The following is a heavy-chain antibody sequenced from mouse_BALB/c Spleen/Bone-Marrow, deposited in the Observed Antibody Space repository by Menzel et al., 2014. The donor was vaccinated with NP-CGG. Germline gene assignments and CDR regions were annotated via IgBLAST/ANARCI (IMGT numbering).Heavy chain of an antibody. CDR1: EYEFPSHD. V-gene: IGHV5-2*01. D-gene: IGHD1-1*01. Sequence: EVQRVDSGGGLVQPGESLKLSCESNEYEFPSHDMSWVRKTPEKRLELVAAINSDGGSTYYPDTMERRFIISRDNSKKTLYLQMSSLRSEDTAFYYCARHGDYYGSSLFAYWGQGTLVTVSA. CDR2: INSDGGST. J-gene: IGHJ3*01. CDR3: ARHGDYYGSSLFAY.